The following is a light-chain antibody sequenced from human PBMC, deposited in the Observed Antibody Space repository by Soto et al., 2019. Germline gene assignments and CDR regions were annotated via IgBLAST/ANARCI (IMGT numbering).Light chain of an antibody. J-gene: IGKJ4*01. V-gene: IGKV2-28*01. CDR2: SGS. Sequence: DIVMTQSPLSLPVTPGEPASISCRSSQSLLHSNGNNYLAWYLQKPGQSPQLLIYSGSNRASGVPDRFSGSGSGTDFTLKISRVEAEDVGDYYCVQVLQTPLTFGGGAKVEIK. CDR3: VQVLQTPLT. CDR1: QSLLHSNGNNY.